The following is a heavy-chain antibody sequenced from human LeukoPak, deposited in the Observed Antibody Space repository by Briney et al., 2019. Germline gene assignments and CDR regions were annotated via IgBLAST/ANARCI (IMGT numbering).Heavy chain of an antibody. D-gene: IGHD2-15*01. CDR2: ISGSGGST. V-gene: IGHV3-23*01. CDR1: GFTFSSYA. CDR3: AKDLGRDIVVVVAATPALYFDY. Sequence: GGSLRLSCAASGFTFSSYAMSWVRQAPGKGLEWVSAISGSGGSTYYADSVKGRFTISRDNSKNTLYLQTNSLRAEDTAVYYCAKDLGRDIVVVVAATPALYFDYWGQGTLVTVSS. J-gene: IGHJ4*02.